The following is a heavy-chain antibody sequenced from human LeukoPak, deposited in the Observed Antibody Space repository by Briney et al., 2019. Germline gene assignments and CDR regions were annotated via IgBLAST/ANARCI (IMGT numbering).Heavy chain of an antibody. V-gene: IGHV4-34*01. D-gene: IGHD5-24*01. CDR2: INHSGST. CDR1: GGSFSGYY. CDR3: AGERRDGYDY. Sequence: ASETLSLTCAVYGGSFSGYYWSWIRQPPGKGLEWIGEINHSGSTNYNPSLKSRVTISVDTSKKQFSLKLRSVTAADTAVYYCAGERRDGYDYWGQGTLVTVSS. J-gene: IGHJ4*02.